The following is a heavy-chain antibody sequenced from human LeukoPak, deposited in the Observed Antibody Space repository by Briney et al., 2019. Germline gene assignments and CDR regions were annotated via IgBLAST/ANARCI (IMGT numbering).Heavy chain of an antibody. J-gene: IGHJ4*02. CDR3: AKGDQRGYSGYDYFFD. Sequence: GGSLRLSCAASGFTFSSYAMSWVRQAPGKGLEWVSAISGSGGSTYYADSVKGRFTITRDNSKNTLYLQMNSLRAEDTAVYYCAKGDQRGYSGYDYFFDWGQGTLVTVSS. CDR1: GFTFSSYA. D-gene: IGHD5-12*01. CDR2: ISGSGGST. V-gene: IGHV3-23*01.